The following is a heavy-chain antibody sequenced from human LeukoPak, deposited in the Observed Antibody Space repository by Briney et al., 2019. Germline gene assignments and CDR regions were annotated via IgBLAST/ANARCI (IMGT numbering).Heavy chain of an antibody. Sequence: KPSETLSLTCAVYGGSFSGYYWSWIRQPPGKGLEWIGEINHSGSTNYNPSLKSRVTISVDTSKNQFSLKLSPVTAADTAVYYCARVVGDCSSPSCYNMDVWGKGNTVTVSS. CDR2: INHSGST. CDR3: ARVVGDCSSPSCYNMDV. V-gene: IGHV4-34*01. D-gene: IGHD2-2*02. J-gene: IGHJ6*03. CDR1: GGSFSGYY.